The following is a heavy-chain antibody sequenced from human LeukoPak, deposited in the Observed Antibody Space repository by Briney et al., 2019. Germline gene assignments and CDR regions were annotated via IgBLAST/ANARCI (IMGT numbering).Heavy chain of an antibody. CDR2: IYHSGST. CDR3: ARHQYSSSSCSFDY. J-gene: IGHJ4*02. CDR1: GYSISSGYY. Sequence: PSETLSLTCAVSGYSISSGYYWGWLRQPPGKGLEWIGSIYHSGSTYYNPSLKSRVTISVDTSKNQFSLKLSSVTAADTAVYYCARHQYSSSSCSFDYWGQGTLVTVSS. V-gene: IGHV4-38-2*01. D-gene: IGHD6-6*01.